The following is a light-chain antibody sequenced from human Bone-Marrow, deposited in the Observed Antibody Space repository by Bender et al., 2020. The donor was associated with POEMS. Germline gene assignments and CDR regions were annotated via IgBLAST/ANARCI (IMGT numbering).Light chain of an antibody. CDR1: SRDVVSYSL. J-gene: IGLJ2*01. V-gene: IGLV2-23*02. CDR3: SSFSNSGTL. Sequence: QSALTQPASVSGSPGQAITISCTGSSRDVVSYSLVSWYQYHPGKAPKLILYEVNKRPSGFPDRFSGSKSGNTASLIFSGLQPDDEADYYCSSFSNSGTLFGGGTKVAVL. CDR2: EVN.